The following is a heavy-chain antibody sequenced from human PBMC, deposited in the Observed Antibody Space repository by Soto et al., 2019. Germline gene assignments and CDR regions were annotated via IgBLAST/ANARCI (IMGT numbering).Heavy chain of an antibody. CDR2: IYYSGST. CDR3: ARHGDCSGGSCYSLAP. CDR1: GGSISGYY. J-gene: IGHJ5*02. Sequence: PSETLSLTCTVSGGSISGYYWSWIRQPPGKGLEWIGYIYYSGSTNYNPSLKSRVTISVDTSKNQFSLKLSSVTAADTAVYYCARHGDCSGGSCYSLAPWGQGTLVTVSS. V-gene: IGHV4-59*08. D-gene: IGHD2-15*01.